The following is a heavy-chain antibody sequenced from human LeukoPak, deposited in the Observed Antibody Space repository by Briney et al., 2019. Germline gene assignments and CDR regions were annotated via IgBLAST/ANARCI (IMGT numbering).Heavy chain of an antibody. Sequence: GGSLRLSCAASGFTFSSYAMHWVRQAPGKGLEWVAVISYDGSNKYYADSVKGRFTISRDNSKNTFHLQMNSLRAEDTAVYYCAKDYSDSRVGDVFFEYWGQGTLVTVSS. CDR3: AKDYSDSRVGDVFFEY. J-gene: IGHJ4*02. CDR2: ISYDGSNK. D-gene: IGHD1-26*01. V-gene: IGHV3-30*04. CDR1: GFTFSSYA.